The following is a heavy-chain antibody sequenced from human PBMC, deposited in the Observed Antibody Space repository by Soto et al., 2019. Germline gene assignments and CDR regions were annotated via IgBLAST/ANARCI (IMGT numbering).Heavy chain of an antibody. Sequence: SXRLSCASSGFSLSSIGMRWVRQAPVKGLEWVSSISGSGGSAYYADSVNVRFTISRDNSKNTLYLQMRSLRAEDTAVYYCASSLSPVGYYYYGMDVWGQGTTVTVS. J-gene: IGHJ6*02. CDR2: ISGSGGSA. V-gene: IGHV3-23*01. CDR3: ASSLSPVGYYYYGMDV. D-gene: IGHD6-19*01. CDR1: GFSLSSIG.